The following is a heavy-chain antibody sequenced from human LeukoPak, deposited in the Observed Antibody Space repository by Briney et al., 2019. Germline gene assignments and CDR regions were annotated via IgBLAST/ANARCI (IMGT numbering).Heavy chain of an antibody. J-gene: IGHJ3*02. D-gene: IGHD5-12*01. V-gene: IGHV3-30-3*01. CDR1: GFTFSSYA. CDR3: AKGRGVDIVATISWNAFDI. CDR2: ISYDGSNK. Sequence: GGSLRLSCAASGFTFSSYAMHWVRQAPGKGLEWVAVISYDGSNKYYADSVKGRFTISRDNSKNTLYLQMNSLRAEDTAVYYCAKGRGVDIVATISWNAFDIWGQGTMVTVSS.